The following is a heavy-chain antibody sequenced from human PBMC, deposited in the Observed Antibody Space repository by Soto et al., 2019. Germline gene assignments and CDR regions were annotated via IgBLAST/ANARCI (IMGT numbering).Heavy chain of an antibody. Sequence: GASVKVSFKASVSTCTGYYIHWVRQAPVQGPDWIGWINLQSGGRKYIKKFQGRVTMTRDTSITTAYMELNSLTSDDTAVYYCARDWGRDPGKYYYYYYGMDVWGQGTTVTVSS. CDR2: INLQSGGR. J-gene: IGHJ6*02. D-gene: IGHD3-16*01. CDR3: ARDWGRDPGKYYYYYYGMDV. CDR1: VSTCTGYY. V-gene: IGHV1-2*02.